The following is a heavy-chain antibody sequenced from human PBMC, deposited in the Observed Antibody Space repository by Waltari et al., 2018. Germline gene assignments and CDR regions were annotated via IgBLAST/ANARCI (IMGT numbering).Heavy chain of an antibody. J-gene: IGHJ3*02. V-gene: IGHV4-4*02. D-gene: IGHD3-22*01. Sequence: QVQLQESGPGLVKPSEILSLTCAVSGGSISSSYWWSWVRQPPGKGLEWIGEVYHSGPTNYNPSRKSRVTISVDKSKNQFSLKLSSVTAADTAVYFCVNHYETRGYGAFDIWGQGTMVTVSS. CDR1: GGSISSSYW. CDR2: VYHSGPT. CDR3: VNHYETRGYGAFDI.